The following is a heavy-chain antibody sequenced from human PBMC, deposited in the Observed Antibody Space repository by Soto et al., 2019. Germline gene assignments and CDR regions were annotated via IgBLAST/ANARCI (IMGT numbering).Heavy chain of an antibody. CDR3: ARGDFSAEFDY. CDR2: IWYDGSNK. Sequence: GGSLRLSCAASGFTFSSYGMHWVRQAPGKGLEWVAVIWYDGSNKYYADSVKGRFTISRDNSKNTLYLQMNSLRAEDTAVYYCARGDFSAEFDYWGQGTLVTVSS. J-gene: IGHJ4*02. D-gene: IGHD3-3*01. V-gene: IGHV3-33*01. CDR1: GFTFSSYG.